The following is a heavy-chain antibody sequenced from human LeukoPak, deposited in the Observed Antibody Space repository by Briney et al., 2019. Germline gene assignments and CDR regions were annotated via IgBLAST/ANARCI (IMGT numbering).Heavy chain of an antibody. CDR1: RFTFSSYA. CDR3: AKAIAAPVWYFDL. D-gene: IGHD6-13*01. V-gene: IGHV3-23*01. Sequence: GGSLRLSCAASRFTFSSYAMSWVRQAPGKGLEWVSTISGRGDSTYYADSVKGRFTISRDNSRDTLYLQMNTLRAEDTAVYYCAKAIAAPVWYFDLWGRGTLVTVSS. J-gene: IGHJ2*01. CDR2: ISGRGDST.